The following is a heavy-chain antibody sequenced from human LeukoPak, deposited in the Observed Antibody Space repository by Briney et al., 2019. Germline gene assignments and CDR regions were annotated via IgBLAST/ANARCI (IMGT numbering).Heavy chain of an antibody. J-gene: IGHJ4*02. D-gene: IGHD2-15*01. CDR2: IYYSGST. V-gene: IGHV4-39*07. Sequence: SETLSLTCTVSGGSISSSSYYWGWIRQPPGKGLEWIGSIYYSGSTYYNPSLKSRVTISVDTSKNQFSLKLSSVTAADTAVYYCARTPDIVVVVAAQYYFDYWGQGTLVTVSS. CDR3: ARTPDIVVVVAAQYYFDY. CDR1: GGSISSSSYY.